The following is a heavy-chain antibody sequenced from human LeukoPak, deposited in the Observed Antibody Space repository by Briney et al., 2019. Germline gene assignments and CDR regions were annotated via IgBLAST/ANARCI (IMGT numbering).Heavy chain of an antibody. Sequence: GGSLRLSCAASGLTFRSYSMNWLRQAPGKGLEWVSSISSSSSYIYYADSVKGRFTISRDNAKNSLYLQMNSLRAEDTAVYYCARDPSRDILTGHSGYFDYWGQGTLVTVSS. CDR1: GLTFRSYS. J-gene: IGHJ4*02. CDR2: ISSSSSYI. CDR3: ARDPSRDILTGHSGYFDY. D-gene: IGHD3-9*01. V-gene: IGHV3-21*01.